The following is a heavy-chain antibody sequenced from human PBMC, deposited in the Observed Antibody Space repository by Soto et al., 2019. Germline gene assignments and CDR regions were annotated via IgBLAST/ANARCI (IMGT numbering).Heavy chain of an antibody. V-gene: IGHV1-18*01. CDR2: ISAYNGNT. CDR1: GYTFTSYG. D-gene: IGHD6-13*01. J-gene: IGHJ5*02. Sequence: QVQLVQSGAEVKKPGASVKVSCKASGYTFTSYGISWVRQAPGQGLEWMGWISAYNGNTNYAQKLQGRVTMTTDTXTXXADMELRSLRSDDTAVYYCARVRLIAAADTGWFDPWGQGTLVTVSS. CDR3: ARVRLIAAADTGWFDP.